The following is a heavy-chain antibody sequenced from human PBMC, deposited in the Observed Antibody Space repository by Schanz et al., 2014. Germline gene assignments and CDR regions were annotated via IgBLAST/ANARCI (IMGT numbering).Heavy chain of an antibody. D-gene: IGHD2-2*02. V-gene: IGHV3-23*04. Sequence: EVQLVESGGGLVQPGGSLRLSCAASGFTFSSHAMSWVRQAPGKGLEWVSAISGSVSSTYYADSVKGRFIISRDNSKNTLYLQMNSLRADDTAVYYCAKHLYQYNYYGMDVWGQGTTVTVSS. J-gene: IGHJ6*02. CDR1: GFTFSSHA. CDR3: AKHLYQYNYYGMDV. CDR2: ISGSVSST.